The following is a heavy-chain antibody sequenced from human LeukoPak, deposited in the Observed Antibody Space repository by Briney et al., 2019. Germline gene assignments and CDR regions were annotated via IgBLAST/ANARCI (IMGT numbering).Heavy chain of an antibody. CDR1: GGSISSYY. CDR3: ARHHHDYYDRSGNRLAAFDI. V-gene: IGHV4-59*08. J-gene: IGHJ3*02. Sequence: SETLSLTCTVSGGSISSYYWSWIRQPPGKGLEWIGCIYYSGSTNYNPSLKSRVTISVDTSKNQFSLKLRSVTAADTAVYYCARHHHDYYDRSGNRLAAFDIWGQGTMATVSS. D-gene: IGHD3-22*01. CDR2: IYYSGST.